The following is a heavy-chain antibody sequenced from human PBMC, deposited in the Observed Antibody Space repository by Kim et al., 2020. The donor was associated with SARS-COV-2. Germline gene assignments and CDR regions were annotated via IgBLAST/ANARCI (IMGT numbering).Heavy chain of an antibody. Sequence: ASVKVSCKASGYTFTSYGISWVRQAPGQGLEWMGWISAYNGNTNYTQKFQGRLTMTTDTSTSTAYMELRSLRSDDTAVYYCARDPMEIYTFWSGYYTGLFHDPWGQGALVTVSS. D-gene: IGHD3-3*01. CDR2: ISAYNGNT. V-gene: IGHV1-18*01. CDR1: GYTFTSYG. CDR3: ARDPMEIYTFWSGYYTGLFHDP. J-gene: IGHJ5*02.